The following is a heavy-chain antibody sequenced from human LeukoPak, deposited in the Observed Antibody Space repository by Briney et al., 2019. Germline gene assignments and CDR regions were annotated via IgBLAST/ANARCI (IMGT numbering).Heavy chain of an antibody. CDR3: TRRYSYDSSGYWAY. CDR1: GGSISSSSYY. D-gene: IGHD3-22*01. J-gene: IGHJ4*02. CDR2: IYYSGST. V-gene: IGHV4-39*01. Sequence: SETLSLTCTVSGGSISSSSYYWGWLLQPPEKGLEWIGSIYYSGSTYYNPSLKSRVTISVDTSKNQFSLKLSSVTAADTAVYYCTRRYSYDSSGYWAYWGQGTLVTVSS.